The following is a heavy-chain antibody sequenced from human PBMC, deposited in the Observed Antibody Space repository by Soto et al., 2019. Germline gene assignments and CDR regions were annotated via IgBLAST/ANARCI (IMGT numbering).Heavy chain of an antibody. CDR1: GFSLNTAGMG. CDR2: IYWNDDG. CDR3: AHLHNWNYITPFDY. V-gene: IGHV2-5*01. Sequence: QITLKESGPTLVKPTQTLTLTCSFSGFSLNTAGMGVGGIRQPPGKALEWLALIYWNDDGRYNPSLKSRLTISHASSKHQVVLTMTNMDPVDTATDSCAHLHNWNYITPFDYWGRGILVSVSS. D-gene: IGHD1-7*01. J-gene: IGHJ4*02.